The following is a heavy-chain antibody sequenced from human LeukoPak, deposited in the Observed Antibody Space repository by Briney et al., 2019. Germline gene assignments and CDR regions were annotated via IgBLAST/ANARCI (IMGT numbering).Heavy chain of an antibody. J-gene: IGHJ5*02. CDR2: IYYSGST. D-gene: IGHD2-2*01. CDR1: GGSISSYY. V-gene: IGHV4-59*01. Sequence: PSETLSLTCTVSGGSISSYYWSWIRKPPGKGLEWIGYIYYSGSTNYNPSLKSRVTISVDTSKNQFSLKLSSVTAADTAVYYCARGGASSIPFDPWGQGTLVTVSS. CDR3: ARGGASSIPFDP.